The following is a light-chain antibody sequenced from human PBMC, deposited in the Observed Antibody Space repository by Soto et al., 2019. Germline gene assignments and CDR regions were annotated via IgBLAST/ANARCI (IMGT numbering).Light chain of an antibody. Sequence: QSALTQPASVSGSPGQSITISCTGTSSDVGGYKYVSWYQQYPGKAPKLMMYEVSNRPSGVSNRFSGSKSGNTASLTISGLQAEDEADYYCSSYTTSSSYVFGTGTRAPS. CDR3: SSYTTSSSYV. J-gene: IGLJ1*01. CDR2: EVS. CDR1: SSDVGGYKY. V-gene: IGLV2-14*01.